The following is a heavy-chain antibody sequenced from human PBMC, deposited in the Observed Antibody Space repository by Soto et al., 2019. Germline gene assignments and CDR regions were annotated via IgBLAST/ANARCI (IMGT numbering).Heavy chain of an antibody. D-gene: IGHD3-10*01. CDR3: ATIDMVEKFDP. V-gene: IGHV3-72*01. CDR1: GFIFSDRY. Sequence: EVQLVESGGDLVQPGGSLRLSCATSGFIFSDRYMDWVRQTPGKGLEWLGRIRNRANSYSTEYAASVRGRFTISRDDSNNSLYLHMSSLKTEDTAVYYCATIDMVEKFDPRGQGTLVTVSS. CDR2: IRNRANSYST. J-gene: IGHJ5*02.